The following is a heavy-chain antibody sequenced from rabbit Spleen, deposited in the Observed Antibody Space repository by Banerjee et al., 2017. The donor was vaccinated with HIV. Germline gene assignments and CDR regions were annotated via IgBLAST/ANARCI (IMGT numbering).Heavy chain of an antibody. CDR2: IDPIFHST. Sequence: QSLEESGGDLVKPGASLTLTCTASGFSFSAGYYMCWVRQAPGKGLEWIGYIDPIFHSTYYATWVNGRFTISRHNAQNTLFLQLDSLTAADTATYFCLRDRANIGGDYGPYYFDLWGQGTLVTVS. J-gene: IGHJ4*01. V-gene: IGHV1S40*01. CDR3: LRDRANIGGDYGPYYFDL. CDR1: GFSFSAGYY. D-gene: IGHD2-1*01.